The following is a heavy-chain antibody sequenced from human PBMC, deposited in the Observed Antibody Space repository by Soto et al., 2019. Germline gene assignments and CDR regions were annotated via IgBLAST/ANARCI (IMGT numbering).Heavy chain of an antibody. CDR1: GGTFSSYA. J-gene: IGHJ6*02. D-gene: IGHD6-13*01. CDR2: IIPIFGTA. Sequence: GASVKVSCKASGGTFSSYAISWVRQAPGQGLEWMGGIIPIFGTANYAQKFQGRVTITADESTSTAYMELSSLRSEDTAVYYCARDFSQQLVPGYYYGMDVWGQGTTVTVSS. V-gene: IGHV1-69*13. CDR3: ARDFSQQLVPGYYYGMDV.